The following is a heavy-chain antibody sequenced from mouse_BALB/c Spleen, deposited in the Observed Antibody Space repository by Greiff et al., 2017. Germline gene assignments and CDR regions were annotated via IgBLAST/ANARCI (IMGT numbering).Heavy chain of an antibody. CDR2: IDPETGGT. V-gene: IGHV1-15*01. CDR1: GYTFTDYE. Sequence: VQLQQSGAELVRPGASVTLSCKASGYTFTDYEMHWVKQTPVHGLEWIGAIDPETGGTAYNQKFKGKATLTADKSSSTAYMELRSLTSEDSAVYYCIYYRDEAYWGQGTLVTVSA. J-gene: IGHJ3*01. D-gene: IGHD2-14*01. CDR3: IYYRDEAY.